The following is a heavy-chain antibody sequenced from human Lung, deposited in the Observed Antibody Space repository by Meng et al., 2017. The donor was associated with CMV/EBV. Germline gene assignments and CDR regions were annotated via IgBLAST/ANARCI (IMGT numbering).Heavy chain of an antibody. CDR3: AKDWGQLVNYFDY. J-gene: IGHJ4*02. Sequence: SXAASGFIFNAYGMHWVRQAPGKGLEWVEFIRYDGSNKNYADSVKGRFTISRDNYKNTVYLQLNSLRVDDSAVYYCAKDWGQLVNYFDYLGQGALVTVSS. D-gene: IGHD6-6*01. CDR2: IRYDGSNK. V-gene: IGHV3-30*02. CDR1: GFIFNAYG.